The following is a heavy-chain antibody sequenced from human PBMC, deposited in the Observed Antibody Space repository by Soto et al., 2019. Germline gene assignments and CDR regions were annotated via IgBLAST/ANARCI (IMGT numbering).Heavy chain of an antibody. CDR1: GFTFSSYA. V-gene: IGHV3-30-3*01. Sequence: QVQLVESGGGVVQPGRSLRLSCAASGFTFSSYAMHWVRQAPGKGLEWVALISYDGSEKDYADSVKGRFTISRDNSRNTLFLQMNSLRAADTAVYYCARDYYKYYDSSGYYRSPAYWGQGTLVTVSS. J-gene: IGHJ4*02. CDR2: ISYDGSEK. D-gene: IGHD3-22*01. CDR3: ARDYYKYYDSSGYYRSPAY.